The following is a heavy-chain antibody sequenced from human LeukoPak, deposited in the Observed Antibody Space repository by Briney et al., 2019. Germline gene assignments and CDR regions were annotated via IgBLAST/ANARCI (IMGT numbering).Heavy chain of an antibody. CDR2: IYYSGST. CDR1: GGSISSGSYY. V-gene: IGHV4-39*01. D-gene: IGHD6-19*01. J-gene: IGHJ3*02. CDR3: ARQPQFSARYLNGFDI. Sequence: PSETLSLTCTVFGGSISSGSYYWGWIRQPPGKGLEWIGSIYYSGSTYYNPSLKSRVTISVDTSKNQFSLRLSSVTAADTVVYYCARQPQFSARYLNGFDIWGQGTRVTVSS.